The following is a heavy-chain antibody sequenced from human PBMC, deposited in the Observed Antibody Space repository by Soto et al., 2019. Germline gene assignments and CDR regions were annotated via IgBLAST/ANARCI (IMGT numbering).Heavy chain of an antibody. V-gene: IGHV4-34*01. CDR3: ARGVTGGSTYYYYYYYMDV. CDR2: INHSGST. Sequence: SETLSLTCAVYGGSFSGYYWSWIRQPPGKGLEWIGEINHSGSTNYNPSLKSRVTISVDTSKNQFSLKLSSVTAADTAVYYCARGVTGGSTYYYYYYYMDVWGKGTTVTVSS. D-gene: IGHD7-27*01. J-gene: IGHJ6*03. CDR1: GGSFSGYY.